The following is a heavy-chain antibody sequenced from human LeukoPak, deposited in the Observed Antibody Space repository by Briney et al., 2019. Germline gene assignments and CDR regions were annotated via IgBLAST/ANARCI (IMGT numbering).Heavy chain of an antibody. Sequence: GGFLRLSCAASGFTFSDYYMSWIRQAPGKGLEWVSYISSSGSTIYYADSVKGRFTISRDNAKNSLYLQMNSLRAEDTAVYYCARRGRTSKGIAAAGTWDYFDYWGQGTLVTVSS. J-gene: IGHJ4*02. CDR1: GFTFSDYY. V-gene: IGHV3-11*01. D-gene: IGHD6-13*01. CDR2: ISSSGSTI. CDR3: ARRGRTSKGIAAAGTWDYFDY.